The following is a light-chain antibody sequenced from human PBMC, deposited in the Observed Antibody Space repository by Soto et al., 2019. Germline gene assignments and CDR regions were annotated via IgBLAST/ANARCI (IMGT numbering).Light chain of an antibody. CDR1: SSNIGNNA. V-gene: IGLV1-36*01. Sequence: QSVLTQPPSVSEAPRQRVTISCSGSSSNIGNNAVNWYQQLPGKAPKLLIYYDDLLPSGVSDRSSGSKSGTSASLAISGLQSEDEADYYCAAWDDSLNASYVFGTGTKLTVL. J-gene: IGLJ1*01. CDR3: AAWDDSLNASYV. CDR2: YDD.